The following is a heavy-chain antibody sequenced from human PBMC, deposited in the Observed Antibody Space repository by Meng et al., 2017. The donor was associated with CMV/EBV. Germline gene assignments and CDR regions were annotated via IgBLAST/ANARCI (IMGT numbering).Heavy chain of an antibody. J-gene: IGHJ6*02. V-gene: IGHV5-51*01. CDR1: GYSFTSYW. CDR3: ARYRHYDFWSGSGMYYYGMDV. D-gene: IGHD3-3*01. Sequence: GGSLRLSCKGSGYSFTSYWIGWVRQMPGKGLGWMGIIYPGDSDTRYSPSFQGQVTISADKSISTAYLQWSSLKASDTAMYYCARYRHYDFWSGSGMYYYGMDVWGQGTTVTVSS. CDR2: IYPGDSDT.